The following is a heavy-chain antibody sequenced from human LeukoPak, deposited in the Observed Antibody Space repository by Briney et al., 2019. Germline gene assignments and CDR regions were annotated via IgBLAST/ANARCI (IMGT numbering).Heavy chain of an antibody. CDR3: AKDDSRGYYSQNDY. V-gene: IGHV3-23*01. CDR2: VSDSGETT. Sequence: PGGSLRLSCAASGFTFSSYAMSWVRQAPGKGLEWVSTVSDSGETTYYADSVKGRFTISRDNSKNTVYLQMNSLRAEDTAVYYCAKDDSRGYYSQNDYWGQGTLVTVSS. J-gene: IGHJ4*02. CDR1: GFTFSSYA. D-gene: IGHD3-22*01.